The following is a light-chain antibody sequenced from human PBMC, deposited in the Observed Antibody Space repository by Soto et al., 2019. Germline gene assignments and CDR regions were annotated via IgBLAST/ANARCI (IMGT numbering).Light chain of an antibody. Sequence: EIVLTQSPGTLSLSPGERATLSCRASQIVSSNYLAWYQQKPGQAPRLLIYAAFSRATGIPDRFSGRGSGTDFTLTISRLEPEALALYYCQQYGSSPCTFGQSTKLEIK. CDR3: QQYGSSPCT. V-gene: IGKV3-20*01. CDR2: AAF. J-gene: IGKJ2*02. CDR1: QIVSSNY.